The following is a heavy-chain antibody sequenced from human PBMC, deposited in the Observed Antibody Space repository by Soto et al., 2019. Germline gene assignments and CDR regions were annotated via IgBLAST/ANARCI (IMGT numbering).Heavy chain of an antibody. V-gene: IGHV3-15*01. J-gene: IGHJ3*02. D-gene: IGHD5-12*01. CDR1: GFTFSNAW. Sequence: VGSLRLSCAASGFTFSNAWMSWVHQAPGKGLEWVGRIKSKTDGGTTDYAAPVKGRFTISRDDSKNTLYLQMNSLKTEDTAVYYCTTEWLLDAFDIWGQGTMVTVSS. CDR3: TTEWLLDAFDI. CDR2: IKSKTDGGTT.